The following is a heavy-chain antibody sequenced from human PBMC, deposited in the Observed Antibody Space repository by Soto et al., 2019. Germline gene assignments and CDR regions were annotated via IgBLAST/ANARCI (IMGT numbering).Heavy chain of an antibody. D-gene: IGHD3-22*01. CDR3: ATGKNYYDTSDYYFDVFDI. J-gene: IGHJ3*02. CDR2: ITRSGSTI. CDR1: GFTFSDYY. V-gene: IGHV3-11*04. Sequence: GGSLRLSCAASGFTFSDYYMSWIRQAPGKGLEWVSYITRSGSTIYYADSVKGRFTISRDNAKNSLYLQMNSLRAEDTAVYYCATGKNYYDTSDYYFDVFDIWGQGTMVTVSS.